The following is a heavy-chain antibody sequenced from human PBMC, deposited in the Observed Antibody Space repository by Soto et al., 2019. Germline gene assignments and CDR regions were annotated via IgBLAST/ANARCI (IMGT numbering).Heavy chain of an antibody. V-gene: IGHV4-39*07. D-gene: IGHD2-15*01. J-gene: IGHJ4*02. Sequence: SETLSLTCTVSGGSISSSSYYWGWIRQPPGKGLEWIGSIYYSGSTYYNPSLKSRVTISVDRSKNQFSLKLSSVTAADTAMYYCVKDVVFWPWGQGTLVTVSS. CDR3: VKDVVFWP. CDR1: GGSISSSSYY. CDR2: IYYSGST.